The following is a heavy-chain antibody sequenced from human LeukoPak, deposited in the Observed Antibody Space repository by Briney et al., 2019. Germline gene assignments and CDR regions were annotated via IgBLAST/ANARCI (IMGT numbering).Heavy chain of an antibody. J-gene: IGHJ5*02. CDR2: IKQDGSEK. V-gene: IGHV3-7*01. Sequence: PGGSLRLSCAASGFTFSSYWMSWVRQAPGKGLEWVANIKQDGSEKYYVDSVKGRFTISRDNAKNSLYLQMNSLRAEDTAVYYCAREGFGVKDRNWFDPWGQGTLVTVSS. CDR3: AREGFGVKDRNWFDP. D-gene: IGHD3-10*01. CDR1: GFTFSSYW.